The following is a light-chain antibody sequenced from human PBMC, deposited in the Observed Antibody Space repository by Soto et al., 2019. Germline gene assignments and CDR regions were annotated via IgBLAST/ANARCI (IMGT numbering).Light chain of an antibody. V-gene: IGLV2-14*01. CDR2: EDI. Sequence: QSALTQPASVSGSPGQSIAISCAGTSSDIGTYNHVSWYQQHPGKAPQLIIYEDINRPSGLSSRFSGSKSGNTASLTISGLHAEDEADYFCCSYTTSSTLVCGTGTKLTVL. J-gene: IGLJ1*01. CDR3: CSYTTSSTLV. CDR1: SSDIGTYNH.